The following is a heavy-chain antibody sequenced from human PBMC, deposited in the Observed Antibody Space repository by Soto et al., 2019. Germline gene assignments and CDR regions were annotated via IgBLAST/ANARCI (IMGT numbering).Heavy chain of an antibody. Sequence: ASVKVSCKASGYTFTSYAMHWVRQAPGQRLEWMGWINAGNGNTKYSQKFQGRVTITRDTSASTAYMELSSLRSEDTAVHYCARGIAARPDFDYWGQGTLVTVSS. D-gene: IGHD6-6*01. V-gene: IGHV1-3*01. CDR2: INAGNGNT. CDR1: GYTFTSYA. J-gene: IGHJ4*02. CDR3: ARGIAARPDFDY.